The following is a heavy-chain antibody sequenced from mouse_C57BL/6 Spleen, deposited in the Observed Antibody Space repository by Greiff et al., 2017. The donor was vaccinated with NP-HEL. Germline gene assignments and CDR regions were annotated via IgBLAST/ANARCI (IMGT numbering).Heavy chain of an antibody. D-gene: IGHD1-1*02. CDR3: ARSGLWHFDY. CDR1: GYTFTSYW. V-gene: IGHV1-69*01. Sequence: VQLQQSGAELVMPGASVKLSCKASGYTFTSYWMHWVKQRPGQGLEWIGEIDPSDSYTNYNQKFKGKSTLTVDKSSSTAYMQLSSLTSEDSAVYYCARSGLWHFDYWGQSTTLTVSS. CDR2: IDPSDSYT. J-gene: IGHJ2*01.